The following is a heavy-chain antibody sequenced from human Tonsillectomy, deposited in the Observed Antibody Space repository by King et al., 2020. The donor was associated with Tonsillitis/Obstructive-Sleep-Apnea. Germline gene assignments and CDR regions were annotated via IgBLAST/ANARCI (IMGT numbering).Heavy chain of an antibody. J-gene: IGHJ2*01. V-gene: IGHV3-48*03. CDR1: GFTFSSYE. Sequence: VQLVESGGGLVQPGGSLRLSCAASGFTFSSYEMNWVHQAPGKGLEWVSYISSSGSTIYYADSVKGRFTISRDNAKNSLYLQMNSLRAEDTAVYYCARGFGELLVLYFDLWGRGALVTVSS. CDR3: ARGFGELLVLYFDL. D-gene: IGHD3-10*01. CDR2: ISSSGSTI.